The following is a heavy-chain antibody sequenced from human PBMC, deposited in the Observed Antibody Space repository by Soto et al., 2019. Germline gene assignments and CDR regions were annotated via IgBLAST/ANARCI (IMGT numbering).Heavy chain of an antibody. CDR3: ARGDTAMDPDLLHYYYGMDV. D-gene: IGHD5-18*01. V-gene: IGHV4-34*01. J-gene: IGHJ6*01. CDR2: INHSGST. Sequence: SETLSLTCAVYGGSFSCYYWSWIRQPPGKGLEWIGEINHSGSTNYNPSLKSRVTISVDTSKNQFSLKLSSVTAADTAVYYCARGDTAMDPDLLHYYYGMDVWGQGTTVTVSS. CDR1: GGSFSCYY.